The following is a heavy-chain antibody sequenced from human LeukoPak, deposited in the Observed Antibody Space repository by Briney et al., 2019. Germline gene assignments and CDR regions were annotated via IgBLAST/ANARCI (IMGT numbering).Heavy chain of an antibody. D-gene: IGHD3-22*01. Sequence: GSLRLSCVASGFSFSNYAMSWVRQAPGKGLEWVSVIYSGGSTYYADSVKGRFTISRDNSKNTLYLQMNSLRAEDTAVYYCARDGVFYDSSGYPARYFDYWGQGTLVTVSS. CDR1: GFSFSNYA. J-gene: IGHJ4*02. CDR3: ARDGVFYDSSGYPARYFDY. V-gene: IGHV3-53*01. CDR2: IYSGGST.